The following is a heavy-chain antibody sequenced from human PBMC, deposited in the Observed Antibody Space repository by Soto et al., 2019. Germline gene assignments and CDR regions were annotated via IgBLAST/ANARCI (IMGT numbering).Heavy chain of an antibody. Sequence: GGSLRLSCAASGFTFSSYSMNWVRQAPGKGLEWVSSISSSSSYIYYADSVKGRFTISRDNAKNSLYLQMNSLRAEDTAVYYCARDTAFWSGYYTAHYYYYGMDVWGQGTTDTVSS. CDR2: ISSSSSYI. D-gene: IGHD3-3*01. CDR1: GFTFSSYS. CDR3: ARDTAFWSGYYTAHYYYYGMDV. J-gene: IGHJ6*02. V-gene: IGHV3-21*01.